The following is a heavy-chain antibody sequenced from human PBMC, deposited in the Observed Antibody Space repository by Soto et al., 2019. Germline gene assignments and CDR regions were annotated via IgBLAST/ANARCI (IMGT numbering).Heavy chain of an antibody. CDR2: MSNTGSTI. Sequence: EVQVVESGGGLVQPGGSLRLSCEGSGFTFSTYNMDWVRQAPGKGLEWVSYMSNTGSTIFYADSVRGRFTISRDNAKNALFLQMNSLRDEDTAVYYCARDGNRGYDMDVWGQGTTVTVSS. CDR3: ARDGNRGYDMDV. V-gene: IGHV3-48*02. J-gene: IGHJ6*02. CDR1: GFTFSTYN.